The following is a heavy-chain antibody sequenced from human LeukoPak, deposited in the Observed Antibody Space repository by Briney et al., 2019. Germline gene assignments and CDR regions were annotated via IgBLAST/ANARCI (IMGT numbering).Heavy chain of an antibody. CDR1: GFIFSSYG. Sequence: GALRLSCAAPGFIFSSYGMHWVRQAPGKGLEWVAVISYDGGNISYTDSVKGRFTISRDNSKDTLYLQMNSLRAEDTAVYYCAKRGYCRGGTCFSHDAFDIWGQGTMVTVSS. CDR3: AKRGYCRGGTCFSHDAFDI. D-gene: IGHD2-15*01. J-gene: IGHJ3*02. V-gene: IGHV3-30*18. CDR2: ISYDGGNI.